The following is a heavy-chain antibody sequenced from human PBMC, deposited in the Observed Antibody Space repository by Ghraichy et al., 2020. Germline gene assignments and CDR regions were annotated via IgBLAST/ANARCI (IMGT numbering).Heavy chain of an antibody. CDR2: INRDGSTI. CDR1: GFTFRDYW. CDR3: VRDATITDYGVYYDSLDI. D-gene: IGHD2-8*01. J-gene: IGHJ3*02. V-gene: IGHV3-7*03. Sequence: GGSLRLSCAASGFTFRDYWMTWVRQAPGKGLEWVANINRDGSTIHYVDSVRGRFIISRDNAKNSLFLQMDSLRAEDTAVYFCVRDATITDYGVYYDSLDIWGQWTMVTVSS.